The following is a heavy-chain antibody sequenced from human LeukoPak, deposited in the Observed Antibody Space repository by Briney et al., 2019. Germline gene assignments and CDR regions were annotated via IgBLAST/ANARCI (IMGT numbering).Heavy chain of an antibody. CDR2: IYYSGST. Sequence: ASQTLSLTCTVSGGPISSGGYYWSWIRQHPGKGLEWIGYIYYSGSTYYSPSLKSRVTISVDTSKNQFSLKLSSVTAADTAVYYCARGVGPESFYMDVWGKGTTVTVSS. CDR3: ARGVGPESFYMDV. V-gene: IGHV4-31*03. J-gene: IGHJ6*03. D-gene: IGHD2-2*01. CDR1: GGPISSGGYY.